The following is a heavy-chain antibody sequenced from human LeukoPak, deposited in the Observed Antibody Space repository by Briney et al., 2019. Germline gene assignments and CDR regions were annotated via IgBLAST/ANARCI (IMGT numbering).Heavy chain of an antibody. D-gene: IGHD6-19*01. CDR3: ARETPGEIAVAANGYFDY. CDR1: GYTFTSYD. V-gene: IGHV1-8*01. CDR2: MNPNSGNT. J-gene: IGHJ4*02. Sequence: ASVKVSCKASGYTFTSYDINWVRQATGQGLEWMGWMNPNSGNTGYAQKFQGRVTMTRNTSIITAYMELSSLRSEDTAVYYCARETPGEIAVAANGYFDYWGQGTLVTVSS.